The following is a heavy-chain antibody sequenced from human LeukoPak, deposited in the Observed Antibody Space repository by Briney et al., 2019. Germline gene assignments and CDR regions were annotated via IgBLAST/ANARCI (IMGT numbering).Heavy chain of an antibody. D-gene: IGHD7-27*01. V-gene: IGHV1-46*01. CDR3: ARVAPWGFWFDP. Sequence: ASVKVSCKASGYTFTRYYMHWVRQAPGQGLEWMGIINPSGGSTSYAQKFQGRVTMTRDTSTSTVYMELSSPRSEDTAVYYCARVAPWGFWFDPWGQGTLVTVSS. CDR1: GYTFTRYY. CDR2: INPSGGST. J-gene: IGHJ5*02.